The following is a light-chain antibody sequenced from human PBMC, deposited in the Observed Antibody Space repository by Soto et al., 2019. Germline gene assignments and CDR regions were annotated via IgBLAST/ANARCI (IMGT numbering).Light chain of an antibody. J-gene: IGLJ1*01. CDR3: SSYTSSTTNV. CDR2: DVS. V-gene: IGLV2-14*03. CDR1: SSDVGGYNY. Sequence: SLLPQPASVSGSPGQSITISCPGTSSDVGGYNYVSWYQQHPGKAPKLLINDVSNRPSGTSDRFSGSKSGNTASLTISGLQAEDEADYYCSSYTSSTTNVFGTGTKVTVL.